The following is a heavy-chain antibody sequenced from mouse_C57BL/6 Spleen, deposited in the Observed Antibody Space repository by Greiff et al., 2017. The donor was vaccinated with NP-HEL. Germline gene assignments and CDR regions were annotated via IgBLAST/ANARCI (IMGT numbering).Heavy chain of an antibody. CDR1: GYTFTSYW. Sequence: QVQLQQPGAELVKPGASVKMSCKASGYTFTSYWITWVKQRPGQGLEWIGDINPGSGSTNYNEKFKRKATLTVDQSSSKAYMQLSSLTSEDSAVYYCARGGVTTVVEYFDVWGTGTTVTVSS. J-gene: IGHJ1*03. CDR2: INPGSGST. CDR3: ARGGVTTVVEYFDV. D-gene: IGHD1-1*01. V-gene: IGHV1-55*01.